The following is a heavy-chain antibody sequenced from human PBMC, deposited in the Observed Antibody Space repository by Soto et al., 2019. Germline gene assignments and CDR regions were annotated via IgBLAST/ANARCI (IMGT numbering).Heavy chain of an antibody. CDR2: IYYSGYT. J-gene: IGHJ2*01. D-gene: IGHD3-10*01. CDR3: AGHVGSGSYAAWYFNI. V-gene: IGHV4-39*01. Sequence: SETLSLTCSVSGGSINSNNYYWGWIRQPPGKGLEWIGSIYYSGYTYYNPSLKSRITTSLDTSKNQVSLKLSSVTAAATAVYYWAGHVGSGSYAAWYFNIWGRGTLVTVSS. CDR1: GGSINSNNYY.